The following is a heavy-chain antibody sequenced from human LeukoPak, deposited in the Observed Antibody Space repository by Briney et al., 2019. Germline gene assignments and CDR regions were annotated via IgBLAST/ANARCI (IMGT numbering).Heavy chain of an antibody. CDR1: GDSISSGSYY. J-gene: IGHJ4*02. CDR3: ASLGSNDY. D-gene: IGHD2-15*01. Sequence: PSETLSLTCTVSGDSISSGSYYWNWIRQPAGKGLEWIGRVYMNRNINCNPSLKSRVTISADTSKNQFSLQLTSVTAADTAVYYCASLGSNDYWGQGTLVTVSS. V-gene: IGHV4-61*02. CDR2: VYMNRNI.